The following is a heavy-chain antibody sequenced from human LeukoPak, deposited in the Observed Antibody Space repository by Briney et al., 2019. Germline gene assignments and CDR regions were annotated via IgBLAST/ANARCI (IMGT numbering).Heavy chain of an antibody. D-gene: IGHD4-17*01. CDR1: GGSFSGYY. Sequence: SETLSLTCAVYGGSFSGYYWSWIRQPPGKGLEWIGEINHSGSTNYNPSLKSRVTISVDTSKNQFSLKLSSVTAADTAVYYCAGSYGDYEPDAFDVWGQGTMVTVSS. V-gene: IGHV4-34*01. J-gene: IGHJ3*01. CDR2: INHSGST. CDR3: AGSYGDYEPDAFDV.